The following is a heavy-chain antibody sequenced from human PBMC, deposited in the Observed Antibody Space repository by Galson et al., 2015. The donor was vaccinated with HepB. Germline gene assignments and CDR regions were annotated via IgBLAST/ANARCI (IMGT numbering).Heavy chain of an antibody. J-gene: IGHJ6*03. CDR3: AKETTKGDYMDV. Sequence: SLRLSCAASGFTFSSYGMHWVRQAPGKGLEWVAVISYDGSNKYYADSVKGRFTISRDNSKNTLYLQMNSLRAEDTAVYYCAKETTKGDYMDVWGKGTTVTVSS. D-gene: IGHD1-1*01. CDR1: GFTFSSYG. V-gene: IGHV3-30*18. CDR2: ISYDGSNK.